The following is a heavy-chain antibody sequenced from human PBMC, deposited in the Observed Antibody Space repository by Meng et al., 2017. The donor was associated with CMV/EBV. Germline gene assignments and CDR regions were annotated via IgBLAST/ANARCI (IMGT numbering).Heavy chain of an antibody. CDR2: IYYSGTT. D-gene: IGHD2-2*01. V-gene: IGHV4-39*07. J-gene: IGHJ4*02. CDR3: ANYRFNAMMDY. CDR1: GDSLSSIYYD. Sequence: CTASGDSLSSIYYDWGWSSQPPGKGREWIGSIYYSGTTYYNPSLKSRVTISVDTSKNQFSLNLNSVTDADTAVYYCANYRFNAMMDYWGQGSLVTVSS.